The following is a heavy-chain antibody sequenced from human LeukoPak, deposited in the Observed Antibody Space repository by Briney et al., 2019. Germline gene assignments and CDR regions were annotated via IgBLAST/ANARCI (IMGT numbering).Heavy chain of an antibody. V-gene: IGHV3-30*03. D-gene: IGHD3-10*01. J-gene: IGHJ4*02. Sequence: GGSLRLSCAASGFTFSSYGMHWVRQAPGKGLEWVAVISYDGSNKYYADSVKGRFTISRDNSKSTLYLQMNSLRAEDTAVYYCEVGDYWGQGTLVTVSS. CDR3: EVGDY. CDR1: GFTFSSYG. CDR2: ISYDGSNK.